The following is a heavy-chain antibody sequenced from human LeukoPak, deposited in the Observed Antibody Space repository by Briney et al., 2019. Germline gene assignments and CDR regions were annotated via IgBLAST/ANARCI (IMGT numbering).Heavy chain of an antibody. D-gene: IGHD6-13*01. J-gene: IGHJ4*02. CDR2: IYYSGST. V-gene: IGHV4-31*03. CDR1: GGSISSGGYY. CDR3: ARGAAGSSWLHY. Sequence: PSQTLSLTCTVSGGSISSGGYYWSWLRQHPGKGLEWYVYIYYSGSTYYTPSLKSRVTISIDTSKNQFSLKLSSVTAADTAVYYCARGAAGSSWLHYWGQGTLVTVS.